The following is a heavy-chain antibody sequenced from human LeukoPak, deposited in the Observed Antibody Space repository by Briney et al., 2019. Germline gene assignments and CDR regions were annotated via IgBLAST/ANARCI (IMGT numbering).Heavy chain of an antibody. V-gene: IGHV3-11*04. J-gene: IGHJ4*02. Sequence: GGSLRLSCAASGFTFSDYYMNWVRQAPGKGLEWVSYIRSSSSTIYYADSVKGRFTTSRDNAKNSLYLQMNSLRAEDTAVYYCARDPRHGDYGYDYWGQGTLVTVSS. CDR3: ARDPRHGDYGYDY. D-gene: IGHD4-17*01. CDR2: IRSSSSTI. CDR1: GFTFSDYY.